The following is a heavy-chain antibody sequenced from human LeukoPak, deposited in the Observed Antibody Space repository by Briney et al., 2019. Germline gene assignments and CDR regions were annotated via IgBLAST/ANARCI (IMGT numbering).Heavy chain of an antibody. CDR1: GFTVSSNY. Sequence: GGSLRLSCAASGFTVSSNYMSWVRQAPGKGLEWVSVIYSGGSTYYADSVKGRFTISRDNSKNTLYLQMNSLRAEDTAVYYCAREGPGSRSYFDYWGQGTLVTVSS. V-gene: IGHV3-53*01. CDR2: IYSGGST. D-gene: IGHD2-2*01. CDR3: AREGPGSRSYFDY. J-gene: IGHJ4*02.